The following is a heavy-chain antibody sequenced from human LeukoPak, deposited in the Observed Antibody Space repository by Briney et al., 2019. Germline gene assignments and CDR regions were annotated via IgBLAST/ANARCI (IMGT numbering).Heavy chain of an antibody. D-gene: IGHD4-11*01. J-gene: IGHJ6*02. CDR1: GFIVSSNY. CDR2: IYSGGST. V-gene: IGHV3-53*01. Sequence: GGSLRLSCAVSGFIVSSNYMSWVRQAPGKGLEWVSVIYSGGSTYYAVSVKGRFTISRDNSKNTLYLQMNSLRAEDTAVYYCAKDLVTTAKRYYYGMDVWGQGTTVTVSS. CDR3: AKDLVTTAKRYYYGMDV.